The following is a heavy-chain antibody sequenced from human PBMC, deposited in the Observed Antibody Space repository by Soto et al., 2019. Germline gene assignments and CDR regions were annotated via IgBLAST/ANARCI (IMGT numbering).Heavy chain of an antibody. CDR1: GFTFSSYA. CDR3: AIRGSTGWFDP. Sequence: EVQLLESGGGLVQPGGSLRLSCAASGFTFSSYAMSWVRQAPGKGLEWVSAISGSGGSTYYADSVKGRFTISRDNYKNTLELKMNSLRAEDTAVYYCAIRGSTGWFDPWGQGTLVTVSS. J-gene: IGHJ5*02. V-gene: IGHV3-23*01. D-gene: IGHD1-26*01. CDR2: ISGSGGST.